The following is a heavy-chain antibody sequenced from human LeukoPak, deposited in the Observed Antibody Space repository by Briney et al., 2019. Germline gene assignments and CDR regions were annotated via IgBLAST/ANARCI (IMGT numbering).Heavy chain of an antibody. D-gene: IGHD2-2*01. CDR3: ARARPFPAASLLTRLDY. J-gene: IGHJ4*02. V-gene: IGHV3-7*01. CDR1: GFPFSSYW. Sequence: PGRSLRLSCEASGFPFSSYWMSWVRQAPGKGLEWGANIKQDGSETNYVDSVRGRFTISKDNAKNSLYLQMNGLRAEDTAVYYCARARPFPAASLLTRLDYWGQGSLVAVSS. CDR2: IKQDGSET.